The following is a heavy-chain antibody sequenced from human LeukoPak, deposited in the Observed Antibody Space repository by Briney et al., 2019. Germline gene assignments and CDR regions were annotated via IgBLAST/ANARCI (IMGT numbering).Heavy chain of an antibody. CDR2: INPSGGST. CDR3: ARPRIAAAGEYNWFDP. J-gene: IGHJ5*02. CDR1: GYTFTSYY. V-gene: IGHV1-46*01. D-gene: IGHD6-13*01. Sequence: ASVKVSCKASGYTFTSYYMHWVRQAPGQGLEWMGIINPSGGSTNYAQKLQGRVTMTTDTSTSTAYMELRSLRSDDTAVYYCARPRIAAAGEYNWFDPWGQGTLVTVSS.